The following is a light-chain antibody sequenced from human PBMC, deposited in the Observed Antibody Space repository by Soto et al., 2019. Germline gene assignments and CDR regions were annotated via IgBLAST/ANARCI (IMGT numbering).Light chain of an antibody. V-gene: IGLV2-14*01. CDR2: EVS. CDR3: TSYRSGTTPWV. J-gene: IGLJ3*02. CDR1: SSDVGGYNY. Sequence: QSALTQPASVSGSPGQSITISCTGTSSDVGGYNYVSWYQQYPGKAPKLMIYEVSNRPSGVSNRFSGSKSGNAASLTISGLQAEDEANYYCTSYRSGTTPWVFGGGTKLTVL.